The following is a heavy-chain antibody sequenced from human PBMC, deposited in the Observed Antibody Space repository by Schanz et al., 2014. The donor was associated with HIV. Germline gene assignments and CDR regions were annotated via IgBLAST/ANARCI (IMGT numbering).Heavy chain of an antibody. CDR3: ARNSVAGLREFDQ. V-gene: IGHV3-48*04. Sequence: EVQLLESGGDLAQPGDSLRLSCVASGFVFRDFAMAWVRQAPGRGLKWLASISDSARTTFYADSVKGRFTITRDNAKNSVFMQMNSLRAEDTAVYYCARNSVAGLREFDQWGQGTLVTVSS. CDR2: ISDSARTT. J-gene: IGHJ4*02. D-gene: IGHD6-19*01. CDR1: GFVFRDFA.